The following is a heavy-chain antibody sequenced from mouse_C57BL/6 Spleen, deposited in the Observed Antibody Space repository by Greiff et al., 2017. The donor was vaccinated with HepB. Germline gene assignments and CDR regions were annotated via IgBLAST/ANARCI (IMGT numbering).Heavy chain of an antibody. CDR2: IWSGGST. CDR3: ARNYDGYLNAMDY. CDR1: GFSLTSYG. D-gene: IGHD2-3*01. Sequence: VHLVESGPGLVQPSQSLSITCTVSGFSLTSYGVHWVRQSPGKGLEWLGVIWSGGSTDYNAAFISRLSISKDNSKSQVFFKMNSLQADDTAIYYCARNYDGYLNAMDYWGQGTSVTVSS. V-gene: IGHV2-2*01. J-gene: IGHJ4*01.